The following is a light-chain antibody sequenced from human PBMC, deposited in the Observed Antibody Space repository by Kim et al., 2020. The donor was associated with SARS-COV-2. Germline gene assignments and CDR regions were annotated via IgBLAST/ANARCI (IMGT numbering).Light chain of an antibody. Sequence: DIQMTQSPSSLSAAVGDRVTITCQASQDISIYLNWFQQKPAKAPKLFIYDASNLATGVPSRFSGSGYGTDFTLTISSLQPEDVATYYCQQYNDVPPYTFGQGTKLEI. CDR2: DAS. CDR1: QDISIY. V-gene: IGKV1-33*01. CDR3: QQYNDVPPYT. J-gene: IGKJ2*01.